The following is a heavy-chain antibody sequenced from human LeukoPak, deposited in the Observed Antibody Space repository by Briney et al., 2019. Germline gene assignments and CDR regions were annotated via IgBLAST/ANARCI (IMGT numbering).Heavy chain of an antibody. CDR1: GGSISSYY. J-gene: IGHJ4*02. CDR2: IYYSGST. D-gene: IGHD6-13*01. Sequence: PSETLSLTCTVSGGSISSYYWSWIRQPPGKGLEWIGYIYYSGSTNYNPSLKSRVTISVDTSKNQFSLKLSSVTAADTAVYYCARDAPRSSNWYGLRDYWGQGTLVTVSS. CDR3: ARDAPRSSNWYGLRDY. V-gene: IGHV4-59*01.